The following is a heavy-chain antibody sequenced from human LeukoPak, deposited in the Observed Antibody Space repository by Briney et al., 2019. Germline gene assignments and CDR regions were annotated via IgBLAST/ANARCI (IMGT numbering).Heavy chain of an antibody. V-gene: IGHV1-46*01. CDR2: INPIGGST. D-gene: IGHD3-10*01. J-gene: IGHJ6*03. CDR1: GYTFTSYY. Sequence: ASVKVSCKASGYTFTSYYMHWVRQAPGRGLEWMGIINPIGGSTSYAQKFQGRVTMTTDTSTSTAYMELRSLRSDDTAVYYCARAKRYYYGSGTRPLSYMDVWGKGTTVTVSS. CDR3: ARAKRYYYGSGTRPLSYMDV.